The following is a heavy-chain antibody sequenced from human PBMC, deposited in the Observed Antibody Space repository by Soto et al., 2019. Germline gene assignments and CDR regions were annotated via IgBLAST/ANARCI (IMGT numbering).Heavy chain of an antibody. CDR1: GFTFHSYA. V-gene: IGHV3-23*01. CDR2: IGDSGGHT. Sequence: EVRLLESGGGLEQPGGSLRLSCAASGFTFHSYAMTWVRQAPGKGLEWVSAIGDSGGHTYYADSVKGRFTISRDNSNNTLYLLMHSLRAEDTAIYYCAKVGPTAPRLCYYYGMDVWGQGTTVTVSS. D-gene: IGHD6-6*01. J-gene: IGHJ6*02. CDR3: AKVGPTAPRLCYYYGMDV.